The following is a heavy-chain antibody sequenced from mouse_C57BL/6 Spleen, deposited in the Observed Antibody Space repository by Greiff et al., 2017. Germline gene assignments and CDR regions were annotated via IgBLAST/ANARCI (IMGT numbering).Heavy chain of an antibody. D-gene: IGHD2-3*01. CDR1: GYTFTNYW. V-gene: IGHV1-63*01. CDR2: IYPGGGYT. Sequence: QVQLQQSGAELVRPGTSVKMYCKASGYTFTNYWIGWAKQRPGHGLEWIGDIYPGGGYTNYNEKFKGKATLTADKSSSTAYMQFSSLTSEDSAIYYCARGSIYDGYYWAMDYWGQGTSVTVSS. J-gene: IGHJ4*01. CDR3: ARGSIYDGYYWAMDY.